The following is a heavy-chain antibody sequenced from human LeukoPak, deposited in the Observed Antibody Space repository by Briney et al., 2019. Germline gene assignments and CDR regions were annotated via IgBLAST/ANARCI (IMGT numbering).Heavy chain of an antibody. CDR2: ISYDGSNK. CDR3: ARLYYYDSSGYYPPGAFDI. V-gene: IGHV3-30-3*01. D-gene: IGHD3-22*01. CDR1: GFTFSSYA. J-gene: IGHJ3*02. Sequence: QSGGSLRLSCAASGFTFSSYAMHWVRQAPGKGLEWVAVISYDGSNKYYADSVKGRFTISRDNAKNSLYLQMNSLRAEDTAVYYCARLYYYDSSGYYPPGAFDIWGQGTMVTVSS.